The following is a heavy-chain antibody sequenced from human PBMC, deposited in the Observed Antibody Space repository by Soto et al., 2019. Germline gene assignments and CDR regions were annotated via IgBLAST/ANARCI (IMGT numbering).Heavy chain of an antibody. CDR1: GGSISSYS. J-gene: IGHJ3*02. CDR3: ARYNWGAMGAFDI. V-gene: IGHV4-59*01. CDR2: IYYSGST. D-gene: IGHD1-1*01. Sequence: PSETLSLTCTVSGGSISSYSWSWIRQPPGKGLEWIGYIYYSGSTNYNPSLKSRVTISVDTSKNQFSLKLSSVTAADTAVYYCARYNWGAMGAFDIWGQGTMVT.